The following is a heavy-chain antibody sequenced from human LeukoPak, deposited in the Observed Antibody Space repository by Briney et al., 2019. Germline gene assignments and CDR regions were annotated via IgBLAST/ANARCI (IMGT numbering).Heavy chain of an antibody. CDR1: GFTFSSYW. Sequence: GGSLRLSCAASGFTFSSYWMHWVRQAPGKGLVWVSRINSDGSSTSYADSVKGRFTISRDNAKNTLYLQMNSLRAEGTAVYYCASYSSSSYGMDVWGQGTTVTVSS. V-gene: IGHV3-74*01. CDR3: ASYSSSSYGMDV. J-gene: IGHJ6*02. CDR2: INSDGSST. D-gene: IGHD6-13*01.